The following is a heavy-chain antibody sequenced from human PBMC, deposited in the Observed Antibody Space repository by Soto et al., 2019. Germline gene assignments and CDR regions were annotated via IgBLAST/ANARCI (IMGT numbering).Heavy chain of an antibody. V-gene: IGHV4-30-2*01. CDR3: ARDGATGALMDV. J-gene: IGHJ6*01. D-gene: IGHD2-15*01. CDR1: GSSISRGCYS. CDR2: IYHSGST. Sequence: LSRSCAVSGSSISRGCYSWSLIRQPPGKGLEWIGYIYHSGSTYYNPSLKSRVTISVDRSKNQLSLKLSSVTAADTAVYYCARDGATGALMDVWGHGTTVTVSS.